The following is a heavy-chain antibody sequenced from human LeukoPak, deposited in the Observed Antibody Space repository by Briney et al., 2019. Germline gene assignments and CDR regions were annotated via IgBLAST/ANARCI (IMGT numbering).Heavy chain of an antibody. CDR3: ARAHSSSSTFDL. V-gene: IGHV3-33*01. CDR1: GFTFSDYG. J-gene: IGHJ4*02. Sequence: GRSLRLSCAASGFTFSDYGIHWVRQAPGQGLEWVALIWYDGSKKYYADSAKGRFTISRDNTKNTLYPQLNSLRADDTAVYYCARAHSSSSTFDLWGQGTLVTVSS. CDR2: IWYDGSKK. D-gene: IGHD6-6*01.